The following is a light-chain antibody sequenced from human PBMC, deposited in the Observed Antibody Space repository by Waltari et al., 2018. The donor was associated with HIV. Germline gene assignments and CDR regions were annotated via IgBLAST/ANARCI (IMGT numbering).Light chain of an antibody. V-gene: IGLV3-1*01. CDR3: QAWGSTTSGV. CDR1: ELGDKY. J-gene: IGLJ3*02. CDR2: QDN. Sequence: SYEVTQPPSVAVSQGQTATITCSGYELGDKYTCWYQQKPGHSPLLVIYQDNKRPSGIPERFSGSSSGHTATLTISGTLPMDEADYYCQAWGSTTSGVFGRGTRLTVL.